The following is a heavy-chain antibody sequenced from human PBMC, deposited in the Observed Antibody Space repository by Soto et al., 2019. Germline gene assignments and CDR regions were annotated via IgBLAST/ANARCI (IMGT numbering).Heavy chain of an antibody. V-gene: IGHV3-30-3*01. CDR2: ISPDGHNA. CDR3: VRGPMHGAFDI. CDR1: GSTFSRYD. J-gene: IGHJ3*02. Sequence: QVQLVESGGDVVQSGRSLRLSCAASGSTFSRYDIHWVRQAPGKGLQWVAHISPDGHNAYYADYVKGRGTISRDNARNTVYLQVNSLRPEDTAVYRCVRGPMHGAFDIWGQGTLVTVS.